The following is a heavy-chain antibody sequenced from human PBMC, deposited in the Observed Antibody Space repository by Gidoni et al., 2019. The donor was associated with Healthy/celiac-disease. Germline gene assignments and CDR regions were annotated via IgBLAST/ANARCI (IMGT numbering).Heavy chain of an antibody. CDR2: INHSGST. J-gene: IGHJ4*02. V-gene: IGHV4-34*01. CDR1: GGSFSGYY. Sequence: QVQLQQWGAGLLKPSETLSLTCAVYGGSFSGYYWSWIRQPPGKGLEWIGEINHSGSTNYNPSLKSRVTISVDTSKNQFSLKLSSVTAADTAVYYCARGRDLGNFDYWGQGTLVTVSS. D-gene: IGHD1-26*01. CDR3: ARGRDLGNFDY.